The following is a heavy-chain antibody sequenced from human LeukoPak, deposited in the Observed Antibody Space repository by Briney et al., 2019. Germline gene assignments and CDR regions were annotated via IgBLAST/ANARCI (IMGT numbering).Heavy chain of an antibody. CDR2: IYYSGST. J-gene: IGHJ3*02. CDR3: AREGLGYYDSSGDAFDI. D-gene: IGHD3-22*01. V-gene: IGHV4-31*03. Sequence: SETLSLTCTVSGGSISSGGYYWSWVRQHPGKGLEWIGYIYYSGSTYYNPSLKSRVTISVDTSKNQFTLKLSSVTAADTAVYYCAREGLGYYDSSGDAFDIWGQGTMVTVSS. CDR1: GGSISSGGYY.